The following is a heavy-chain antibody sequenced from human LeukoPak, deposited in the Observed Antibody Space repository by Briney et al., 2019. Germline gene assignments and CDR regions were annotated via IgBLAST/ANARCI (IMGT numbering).Heavy chain of an antibody. V-gene: IGHV1-24*01. CDR3: AKVEQWLGGGYRGYYFDY. J-gene: IGHJ4*02. CDR1: GYTLTELS. Sequence: GASVKVSCKVSGYTLTELSMHWVRQAPGKGLEWMGGFDPEDGETIYAQKFQGRVTMTEDTSTDTAYMELSSLRSEDTAVYYCAKVEQWLGGGYRGYYFDYWGQGTLVTVSS. CDR2: FDPEDGET. D-gene: IGHD6-19*01.